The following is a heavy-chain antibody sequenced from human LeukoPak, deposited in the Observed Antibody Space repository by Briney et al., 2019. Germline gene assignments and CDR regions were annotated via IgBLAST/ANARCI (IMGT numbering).Heavy chain of an antibody. CDR2: IYYSGNT. V-gene: IGHV4-39*01. Sequence: SETLSLTCTVSGGSISSSSYYWGWIRQPPGKRLEWIGSIYYSGNTYYNPSLKSRVTISVDTSKNQFSLKLSSVTAADTAVYYCARLRSDSSSWYLAYWGQGTLVTVSS. D-gene: IGHD6-13*01. CDR3: ARLRSDSSSWYLAY. J-gene: IGHJ4*02. CDR1: GGSISSSSYY.